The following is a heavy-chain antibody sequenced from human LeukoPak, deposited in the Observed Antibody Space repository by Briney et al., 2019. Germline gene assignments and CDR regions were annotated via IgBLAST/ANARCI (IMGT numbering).Heavy chain of an antibody. CDR3: ARSSYSISRFEY. CDR2: ISYDGSNK. V-gene: IGHV3-30*03. J-gene: IGHJ4*02. D-gene: IGHD6-6*01. Sequence: PGRSLRLSCAASGFTFSSYGMHWVRQAPGKGLEWVAVISYDGSNKWYADSVKGRFTISRDNSKNTLYVQMNSLRSEDTAVYYCARSSYSISRFEYWGQGTLVTVSS. CDR1: GFTFSSYG.